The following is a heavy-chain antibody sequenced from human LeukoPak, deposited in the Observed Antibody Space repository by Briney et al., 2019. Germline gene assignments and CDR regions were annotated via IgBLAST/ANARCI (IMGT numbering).Heavy chain of an antibody. Sequence: PSETLSLTCSASGGSISRYYWSWIRKPPGKGLEWIGYIYYSGSTNYNPSLKSRVTISVDTSKNQFSLKLSSVTAADTAVYYCARASFSSGWYVYWGQGTLVTVSS. CDR1: GGSISRYY. J-gene: IGHJ4*02. CDR3: ARASFSSGWYVY. CDR2: IYYSGST. V-gene: IGHV4-59*01. D-gene: IGHD6-13*01.